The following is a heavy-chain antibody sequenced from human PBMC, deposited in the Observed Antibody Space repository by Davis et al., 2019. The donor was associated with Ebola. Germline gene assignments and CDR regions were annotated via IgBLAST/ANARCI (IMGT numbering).Heavy chain of an antibody. CDR2: ISTDGSTT. CDR1: GFTFSDAW. J-gene: IGHJ4*02. Sequence: PGGSLRLSCAASGFTFSDAWMNWVRQAPGRGLEWLAVISTDGSTTFYADSVKGRFTISRDNSKNTLSLQMNSLDTEDTAVYYCAGAVAGTEDFQYWGQGTLVTVSS. CDR3: AGAVAGTEDFQY. D-gene: IGHD6-19*01. V-gene: IGHV3-30*03.